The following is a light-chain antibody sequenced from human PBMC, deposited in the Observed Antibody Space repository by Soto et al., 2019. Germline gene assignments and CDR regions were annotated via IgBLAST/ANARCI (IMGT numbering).Light chain of an antibody. J-gene: IGKJ1*01. CDR2: DAS. CDR3: QQYNSYTWT. V-gene: IGKV1-5*01. CDR1: QSISSW. Sequence: DIQMTQSPSTLSASVGDRVTITGRASQSISSWLAWYQQKPGKAPKLLIYDASSLESGVPSRFSGSGSGTEFTLTISSLQTDDFATYDCQQYNSYTWTFGQGTKVDIK.